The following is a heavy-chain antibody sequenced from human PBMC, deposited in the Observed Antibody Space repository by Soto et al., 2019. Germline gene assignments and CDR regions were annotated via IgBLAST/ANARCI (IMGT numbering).Heavy chain of an antibody. Sequence: QVQLVQSGAEVKKPGSSVKVSCKASGGTFSSYAISWVRQAPGQGLEWMGGIIPIFGTANYAQKFQGRVTITADESTSTAYMELRSLRSEDTAVYYCARGRYDFWSVYPLSYYYYCMDVWGQGTTVTVSS. D-gene: IGHD3-3*01. CDR2: IIPIFGTA. J-gene: IGHJ6*02. CDR1: GGTFSSYA. V-gene: IGHV1-69*12. CDR3: ARGRYDFWSVYPLSYYYYCMDV.